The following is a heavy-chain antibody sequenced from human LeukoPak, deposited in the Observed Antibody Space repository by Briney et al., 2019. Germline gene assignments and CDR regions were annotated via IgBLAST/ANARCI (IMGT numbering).Heavy chain of an antibody. V-gene: IGHV3-74*01. J-gene: IGHJ4*02. CDR3: ARRGPGGSSYIDY. CDR2: IKSDGSSE. CDR1: GFTFRSSW. Sequence: PGGSLRLSCAASGFTFRSSWMHWVRQAPGKGPEWVSRIKSDGSSEGYAEPVKGRFTISRDNTKNTLYLQMNSLRAEDTAVYYCARRGPGGSSYIDYWGQGTLVTVSS. D-gene: IGHD2-15*01.